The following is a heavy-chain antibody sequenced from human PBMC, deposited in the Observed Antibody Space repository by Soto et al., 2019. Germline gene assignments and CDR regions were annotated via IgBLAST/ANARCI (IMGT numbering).Heavy chain of an antibody. CDR2: IYYSGST. J-gene: IGHJ5*02. Sequence: SETLSLTCTVSGGSISSYYWSWIRQPPGKGLEWIGYIYYSGSTNYNPSLKSRVTISVDTSKNQFSLKLSSVTAADTAVYYCARGTLGYCSGGSCYRPNWFDPWGQGTLVTVSS. V-gene: IGHV4-59*01. CDR3: ARGTLGYCSGGSCYRPNWFDP. D-gene: IGHD2-15*01. CDR1: GGSISSYY.